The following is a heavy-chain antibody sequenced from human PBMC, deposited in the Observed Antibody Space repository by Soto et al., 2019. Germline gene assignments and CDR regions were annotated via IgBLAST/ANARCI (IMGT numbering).Heavy chain of an antibody. J-gene: IGHJ6*02. CDR3: ARHHLYGSGSYYNILPSYYYYGMDV. V-gene: IGHV4-39*01. CDR1: GGSISSSSYY. D-gene: IGHD3-10*01. CDR2: IYYSGST. Sequence: SETLSLTCTVSGGSISSSSYYWGWIRQPPGKGLEWIGSIYYSGSTYYNPSLKSRVTISVDTSKNQFSLKLSSVTAADTAVYYCARHHLYGSGSYYNILPSYYYYGMDVWGQGTTVTVSS.